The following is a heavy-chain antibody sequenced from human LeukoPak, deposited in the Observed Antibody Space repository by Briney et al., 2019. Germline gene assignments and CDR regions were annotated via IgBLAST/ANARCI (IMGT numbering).Heavy chain of an antibody. D-gene: IGHD3-10*01. J-gene: IGHJ4*02. CDR1: GFTFSDYY. Sequence: GGSLRLSCAASGFTFSDYYMSWIRQAPGKGLEWVSYISSSGSTIYYADSVKGRFTTSRDNAKNSLYLQMNSLRAEDTAVYYCARVKPFPGGSGSYYNRVFDYWGQGTLVTVSS. CDR2: ISSSGSTI. V-gene: IGHV3-11*04. CDR3: ARVKPFPGGSGSYYNRVFDY.